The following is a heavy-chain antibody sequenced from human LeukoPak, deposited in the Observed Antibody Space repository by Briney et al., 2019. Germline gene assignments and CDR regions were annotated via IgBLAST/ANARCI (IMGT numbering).Heavy chain of an antibody. J-gene: IGHJ6*03. CDR3: ARRWNYGRNYYIDV. CDR2: INDSGRT. CDR1: GGSFSNYY. V-gene: IGHV4-34*01. Sequence: SETLSLTCAVYGGSFSNYYWSWIRQTPGKGLEWIGEINDSGRTNYNPSLMSRVTVSVDTSKNQFSLRLTSVTATDTAVYYCARRWNYGRNYYIDVWGKGATVSVSS. D-gene: IGHD1-7*01.